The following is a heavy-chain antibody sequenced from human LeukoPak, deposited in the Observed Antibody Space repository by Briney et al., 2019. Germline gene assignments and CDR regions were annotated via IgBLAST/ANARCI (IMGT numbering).Heavy chain of an antibody. J-gene: IGHJ4*02. D-gene: IGHD3-22*01. CDR1: GFTFSSYT. V-gene: IGHV3-30*18. CDR3: SKGVEFGYYDSSGYY. Sequence: GGSLRLPCAASGFTFSSYTMSWVRQAPGKGLEWVAVISYDGSNNYYGDSVKGRFTISRDNSKNTLYLQMNSLRAEDTAVYYCSKGVEFGYYDSSGYYWGQGTLVTVSS. CDR2: ISYDGSNN.